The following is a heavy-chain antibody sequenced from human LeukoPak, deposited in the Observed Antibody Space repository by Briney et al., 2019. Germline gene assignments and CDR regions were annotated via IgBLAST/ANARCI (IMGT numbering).Heavy chain of an antibody. Sequence: GGSLRLSYAASGFTFSSYGMHWVRQAPGKGLEWVAFIRYDGSSKYYADSVKGRFTISRDNSKNTLYLQMNSLRAEDTAVYYCARAGAVVDNWFDPWGQGTLVTVSS. J-gene: IGHJ5*02. D-gene: IGHD2-15*01. CDR2: IRYDGSSK. CDR3: ARAGAVVDNWFDP. CDR1: GFTFSSYG. V-gene: IGHV3-30*02.